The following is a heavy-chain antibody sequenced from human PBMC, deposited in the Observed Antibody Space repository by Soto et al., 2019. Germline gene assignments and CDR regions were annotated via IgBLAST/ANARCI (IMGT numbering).Heavy chain of an antibody. Sequence: SETLSLTCTVSGASIGSGSYYWSWIRRYPGEGLVWIGHIYDSGRTYYNPSLESRVSISIDTSKNEFSLTLTSVTAADTAVYYCARLTTIITGAFDDWGRGTVVTVSS. D-gene: IGHD7-27*01. J-gene: IGHJ4*02. V-gene: IGHV4-31*03. CDR3: ARLTTIITGAFDD. CDR1: GASIGSGSYY. CDR2: IYDSGRT.